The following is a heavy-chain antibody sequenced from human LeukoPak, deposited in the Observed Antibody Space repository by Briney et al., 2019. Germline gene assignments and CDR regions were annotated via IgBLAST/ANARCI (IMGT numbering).Heavy chain of an antibody. CDR3: AKRGSRAVTYSSSWPDDY. CDR1: GFTFSSYA. J-gene: IGHJ4*02. V-gene: IGHV3-23*01. CDR2: ISGSGGST. D-gene: IGHD6-13*01. Sequence: PGGSLRLSCAASGFTFSSYAVSWVRQAPGKGLEWVSAISGSGGSTYYADSVKGRFSISRDNSKNTLYPQMNSLRAEDTAVYYCAKRGSRAVTYSSSWPDDYWGQGTLVTVSS.